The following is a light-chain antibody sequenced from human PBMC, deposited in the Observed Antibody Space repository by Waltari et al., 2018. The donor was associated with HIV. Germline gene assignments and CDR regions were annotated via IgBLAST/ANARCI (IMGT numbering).Light chain of an antibody. CDR2: DAS. J-gene: IGKJ4*01. V-gene: IGKV1-33*01. CDR3: QQYDNPL. Sequence: DIQMIQSPSSLSASVGDRVTITCQASQDISNYLNWYQQKPGKAPKLLIYDASNLETGVPSRFSGSGSGTDFTFTISSLQPEDIATYYCQQYDNPLFGGGTKVEIK. CDR1: QDISNY.